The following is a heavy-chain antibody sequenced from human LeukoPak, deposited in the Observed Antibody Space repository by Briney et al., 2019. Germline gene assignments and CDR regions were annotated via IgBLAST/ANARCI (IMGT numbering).Heavy chain of an antibody. J-gene: IGHJ4*02. D-gene: IGHD6-13*01. Sequence: ASVKVSCKASGYTLTGYYMHWVRQAPGQGLEWMGRINPNSGGTNYAQKFQGRVTMTRDTSISTAYMELSRLRSDDTAVYYCAREQQLELRALRYWGQGTLVTVSS. CDR3: AREQQLELRALRY. CDR1: GYTLTGYY. CDR2: INPNSGGT. V-gene: IGHV1-2*06.